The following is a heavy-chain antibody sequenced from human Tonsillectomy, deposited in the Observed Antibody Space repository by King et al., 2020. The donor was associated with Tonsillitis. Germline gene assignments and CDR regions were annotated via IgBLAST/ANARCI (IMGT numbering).Heavy chain of an antibody. CDR1: GFTFSSYS. J-gene: IGHJ4*02. CDR3: ARPVGGGNFDY. D-gene: IGHD2-15*01. V-gene: IGHV3-21*01. CDR2: ISSRSSYI. Sequence: VQLVESGGGLVKPGGALRLSCAASGFTFSSYSMNWVRQAPGKGLEWVSPISSRSSYIYYADSLKGRFTISRDNAKNSLYLQMNSLRAEDTAVYYCARPVGGGNFDYWGQGTLVTVSS.